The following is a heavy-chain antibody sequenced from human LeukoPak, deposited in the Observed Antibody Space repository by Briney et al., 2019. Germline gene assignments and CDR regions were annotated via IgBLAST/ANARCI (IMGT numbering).Heavy chain of an antibody. Sequence: SVKVSSKASGDTFTRYAIRGGRQAPGQGLEWMGGIIPIFGTANYAQKFQGRVTITTDESTSTAYMELSSLRSEDTAVYYCARGLETTVTTFAEYFQHWGQGTLVTVSS. CDR3: ARGLETTVTTFAEYFQH. CDR1: GDTFTRYA. J-gene: IGHJ1*01. D-gene: IGHD4-17*01. V-gene: IGHV1-69*05. CDR2: IIPIFGTA.